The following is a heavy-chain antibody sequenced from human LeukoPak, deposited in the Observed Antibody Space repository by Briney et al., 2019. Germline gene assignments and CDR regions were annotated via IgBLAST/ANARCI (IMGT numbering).Heavy chain of an antibody. CDR1: GYSFTNYW. CDR3: ARWDIGMLSYFDY. J-gene: IGHJ4*02. D-gene: IGHD5-12*01. CDR2: THPGNSDT. Sequence: GESLTISCKASGYSFTNYWIGWVRQKPGQGLDWMGVTHPGNSDTRYSPSFQGQVTISTDKSASTAYLQWSSLKASDTAIYYCARWDIGMLSYFDYWGQGTLVAVSA. V-gene: IGHV5-51*01.